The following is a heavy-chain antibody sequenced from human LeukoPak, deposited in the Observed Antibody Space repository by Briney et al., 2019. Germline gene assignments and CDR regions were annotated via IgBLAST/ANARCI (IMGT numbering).Heavy chain of an antibody. CDR3: TTVDYDSSGIDAFDI. CDR2: IKSKTDGGTT. CDR1: GFTFSNAW. Sequence: PGGSLRLSCAASGFTFSNAWMSWVRQASGKGLEWVGRIKSKTDGGTTDYAAPVKGRFTISRDDSKNTLYLQMNSLKTEDTAVYYCTTVDYDSSGIDAFDIWGQGTMVTVSS. J-gene: IGHJ3*02. D-gene: IGHD3-22*01. V-gene: IGHV3-15*01.